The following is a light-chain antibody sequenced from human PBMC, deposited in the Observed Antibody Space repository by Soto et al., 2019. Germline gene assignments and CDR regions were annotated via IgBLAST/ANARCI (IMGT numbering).Light chain of an antibody. Sequence: EIVLTQSPGTLSLSPGERATLSCRASESVSNHLAWYQQKPGQAPRLLIYGASRRATGIPDRFSGSASGTDFTLTISRLEPEDFAVYFCQQYSDLPMTFGQGTRLEIK. CDR3: QQYSDLPMT. CDR2: GAS. J-gene: IGKJ5*01. CDR1: ESVSNH. V-gene: IGKV3-20*01.